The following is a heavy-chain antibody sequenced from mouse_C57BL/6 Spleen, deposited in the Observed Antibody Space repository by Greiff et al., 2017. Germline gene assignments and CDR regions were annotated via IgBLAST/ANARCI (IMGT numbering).Heavy chain of an antibody. CDR1: GFNIKDYY. CDR2: IDPEDGET. Sequence: VQLQQSGAELVKPGASVKLSCTASGFNIKDYYMHWVKQRTEQGLEWIGRIDPEDGETKYAPKFQGKATLTADTSSNTAYLQLSSLTSEDTAVYYCARSDYYGSPFAYWGQGTLVTVSA. V-gene: IGHV14-2*01. D-gene: IGHD1-1*01. J-gene: IGHJ3*01. CDR3: ARSDYYGSPFAY.